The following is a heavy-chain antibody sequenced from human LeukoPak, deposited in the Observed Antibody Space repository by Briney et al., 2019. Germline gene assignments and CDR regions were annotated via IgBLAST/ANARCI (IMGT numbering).Heavy chain of an antibody. Sequence: PGGSLRLSCAASGFTFSSYAMSWVRQAPGKGLEWVSAISGSGGSTYYADSVKGRFTISRVNSKNTLYLQMNSLRAEDTAVYYCAKASIIMSDVSWGAAAGTVYFDYWGQGTLVTVSS. CDR3: AKASIIMSDVSWGAAAGTVYFDY. J-gene: IGHJ4*02. CDR1: GFTFSSYA. D-gene: IGHD6-13*01. CDR2: ISGSGGST. V-gene: IGHV3-23*01.